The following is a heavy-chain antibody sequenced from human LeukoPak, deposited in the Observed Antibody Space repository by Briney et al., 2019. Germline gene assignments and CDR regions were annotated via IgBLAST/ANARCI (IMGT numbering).Heavy chain of an antibody. D-gene: IGHD2-2*01. J-gene: IGHJ5*02. V-gene: IGHV4-34*01. CDR3: ARGVSTSRSLNWFDP. CDR1: GGSFSGYY. Sequence: SETLSLTCAVYGGSFSGYYWSWIRQPPGKGLEWIGEINHSGSTNYNPSLKSRVTISVYTSKNQFSLKLSSVTAADTAVYYCARGVSTSRSLNWFDPWGQGTLVTVSS. CDR2: INHSGST.